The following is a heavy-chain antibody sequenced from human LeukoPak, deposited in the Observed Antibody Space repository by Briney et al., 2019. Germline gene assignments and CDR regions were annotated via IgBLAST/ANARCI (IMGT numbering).Heavy chain of an antibody. CDR1: GGTFSSYT. V-gene: IGHV1-69*02. CDR2: IIPILGIA. J-gene: IGHJ3*02. D-gene: IGHD1-26*01. Sequence: SVKVSCKASGGTFSSYTISWVRQAPGQGLEWMGRIIPILGIANYAQKFQGRVTITADKSTSTAYMELSSLRSGDTAVYYCARRRSGGPFDAFDIWGQGTMVTVSS. CDR3: ARRRSGGPFDAFDI.